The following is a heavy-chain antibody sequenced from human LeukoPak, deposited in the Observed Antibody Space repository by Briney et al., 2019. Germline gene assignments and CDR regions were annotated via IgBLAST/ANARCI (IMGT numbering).Heavy chain of an antibody. CDR3: AKGYSSSWINWFDP. D-gene: IGHD6-13*01. CDR2: ITTSGDST. CDR1: GFIFSTYA. J-gene: IGHJ5*02. Sequence: GGSLRLSCAASGFIFSTYAMSWVRQAPGKGLEWVSAITTSGDSTHYADSVRGRFTISRDNSKNTLYLQMNSLRAEDTAVYYCAKGYSSSWINWFDPWGQGALVTVSS. V-gene: IGHV3-23*01.